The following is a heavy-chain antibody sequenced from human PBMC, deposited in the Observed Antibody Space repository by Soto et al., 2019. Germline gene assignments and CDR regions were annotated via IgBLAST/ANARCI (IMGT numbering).Heavy chain of an antibody. CDR3: ARDRHYDILTGYSSYYMDV. J-gene: IGHJ6*03. CDR2: IYYSGST. D-gene: IGHD3-9*01. Sequence: PSETLSLTCTVSGGSISSYYWSWIRQPPGKGLEWIGYIYYSGSTNYNPSLKSRVTISVDTSKNQFSLKLSSVTAADTAVYYCARDRHYDILTGYSSYYMDVWGKGTTVTVS. CDR1: GGSISSYY. V-gene: IGHV4-59*01.